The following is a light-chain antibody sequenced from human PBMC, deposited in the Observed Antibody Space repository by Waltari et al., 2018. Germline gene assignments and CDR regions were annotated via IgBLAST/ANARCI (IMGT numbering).Light chain of an antibody. CDR2: EGS. J-gene: IGLJ3*02. V-gene: IGLV2-23*01. CDR1: SSDVGTYNL. Sequence: QSALTQPASVSGSPGQSITTSCPGTSSDVGTYNLVSCYQQHPGKAPKLLIYEGSKRPSGVSDRFSGSRSGNTASLTISGLQADDEGYYYCCSYAGGRTWVFGGGTKLTVL. CDR3: CSYAGGRTWV.